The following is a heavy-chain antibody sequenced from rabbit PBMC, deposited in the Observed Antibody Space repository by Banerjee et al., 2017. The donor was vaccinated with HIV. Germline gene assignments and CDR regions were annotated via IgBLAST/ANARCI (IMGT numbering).Heavy chain of an antibody. V-gene: IGHV1S40*01. J-gene: IGHJ6*02. Sequence: QSSEESGGDLVKPGASLTLTCTASGFSFSSSYWICWVRQAPGKGLEWIGCINTGSSGTTNYASWAKGRFTISKTSSTTVTLQMTSLTAADTATYFCARAAYDNSGYYPWGPGTLVTVS. CDR2: INTGSSGTT. D-gene: IGHD1-1*01. CDR1: GFSFSSSYW. CDR3: ARAAYDNSGYYP.